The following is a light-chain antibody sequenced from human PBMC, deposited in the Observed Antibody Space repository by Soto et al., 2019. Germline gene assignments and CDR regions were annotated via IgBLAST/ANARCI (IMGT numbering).Light chain of an antibody. CDR1: QSVSSN. CDR3: QHYAGGSRIT. CDR2: GAS. J-gene: IGKJ5*01. Sequence: EIVMTQSSATLSVSPGERATLSCRASQSVSSNLAWYQQKPGQAPRLLIYGASTRATGIPDRFSGSGFGTDFTLTISRLEPEDFALYYCQHYAGGSRITFGQGTRLEIK. V-gene: IGKV3D-15*01.